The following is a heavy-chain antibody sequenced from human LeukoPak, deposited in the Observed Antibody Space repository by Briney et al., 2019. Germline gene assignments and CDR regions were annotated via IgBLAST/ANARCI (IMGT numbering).Heavy chain of an antibody. CDR2: IYPSSGDV. V-gene: IGHV1-2*02. CDR1: GYTFTGHY. J-gene: IGHJ6*03. CDR3: ARAAIAVAGDYHYHYMDV. D-gene: IGHD6-19*01. Sequence: ASAKVSCKASGYTFTGHYIHWVRQAPGQGLEWMGWIYPSSGDVEDSQIFEGRVTMTRDTSISTAYMELSRLRSDDAAVYYCARAAIAVAGDYHYHYMDVWGKGTTVSVSS.